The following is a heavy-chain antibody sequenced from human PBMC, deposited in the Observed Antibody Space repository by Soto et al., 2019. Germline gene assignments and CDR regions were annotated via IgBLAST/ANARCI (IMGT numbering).Heavy chain of an antibody. CDR1: GFTFSSYA. V-gene: IGHV3-23*01. Sequence: PGGSLRLSCAASGFTFSSYAMSWVRQAPGKGLEWVSAISGSGGSTYYADSVKGRFTISRDNSKNTLYLQMNSLRAEDTAVYYCAKDRGSSWYHGYFQHWGQGTLVTVSS. CDR3: AKDRGSSWYHGYFQH. D-gene: IGHD6-13*01. CDR2: ISGSGGST. J-gene: IGHJ1*01.